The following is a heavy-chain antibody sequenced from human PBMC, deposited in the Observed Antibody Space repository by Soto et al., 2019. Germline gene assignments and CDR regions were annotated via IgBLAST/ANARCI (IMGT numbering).Heavy chain of an antibody. Sequence: HPGGSLRLSCAASGFTFSIYAIAWVRQAPGKGLEWVSGISGSGGTTYYADSVKGRFTISRDNSKDTLHLQMNSLRAEDTAVYYCAKTPRQWLVYFDYWGQGALVTVSS. CDR2: ISGSGGTT. D-gene: IGHD6-19*01. CDR3: AKTPRQWLVYFDY. V-gene: IGHV3-23*01. J-gene: IGHJ4*02. CDR1: GFTFSIYA.